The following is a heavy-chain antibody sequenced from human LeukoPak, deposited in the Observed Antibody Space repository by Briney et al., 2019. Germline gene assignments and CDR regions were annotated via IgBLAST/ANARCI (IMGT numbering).Heavy chain of an antibody. Sequence: PGGSLRLSCAASGFAFSVYGMHWVRQAPGKGLEWVTFIQNDGSNKYYADSVKGRFTISRDNSKNTVYLQMNSLTTEDTAVYYCAKDQVTNWGQRTLVTVSS. D-gene: IGHD4-23*01. CDR3: AKDQVTN. CDR2: IQNDGSNK. J-gene: IGHJ4*02. V-gene: IGHV3-30*02. CDR1: GFAFSVYG.